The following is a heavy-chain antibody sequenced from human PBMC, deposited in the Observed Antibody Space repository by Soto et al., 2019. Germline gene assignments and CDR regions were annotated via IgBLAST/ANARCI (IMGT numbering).Heavy chain of an antibody. CDR2: ISAHNGNS. Sequence: QVQLVQSGDEMRKPGASVKVSCQASGYTFSNYGITWVRQAPGQGLEWMGWISAHNGNSKYAQSLQGRLTLTTDASTRPAYMELRSLRSDDTAVYYCARDWYLYGSGSPNHMDVWGKGTTVSVSS. CDR1: GYTFSNYG. V-gene: IGHV1-18*01. CDR3: ARDWYLYGSGSPNHMDV. D-gene: IGHD3-10*01. J-gene: IGHJ6*03.